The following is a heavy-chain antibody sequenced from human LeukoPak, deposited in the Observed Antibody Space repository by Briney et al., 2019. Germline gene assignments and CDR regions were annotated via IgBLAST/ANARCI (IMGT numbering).Heavy chain of an antibody. Sequence: SETLSLTCTVSGYSISSGYYWGWIRQPPGKGLEWIGSIYHSGSTYYNPSLKSRVTISVDTSKNQFSLKLSSVTAAYTAVYYCARDFEASIAAAGPFDPWGQGTLVTVSS. CDR3: ARDFEASIAAAGPFDP. J-gene: IGHJ5*02. D-gene: IGHD6-13*01. CDR1: GYSISSGYY. V-gene: IGHV4-38-2*02. CDR2: IYHSGST.